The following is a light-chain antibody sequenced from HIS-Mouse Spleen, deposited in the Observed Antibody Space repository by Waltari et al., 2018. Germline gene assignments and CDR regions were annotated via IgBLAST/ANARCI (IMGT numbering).Light chain of an antibody. CDR1: ALPKQS. J-gene: IGLJ2*01. CDR2: EDT. CDR3: YSTDSSGNHRV. Sequence: SYELTQTPSVSVSPGQTATIPCSGHALPKQSAYWYQQESGQSPVLVIYEDTKRPSGIPERFSGASSGTMAALTISGAQVEDEADYYCYSTDSSGNHRVFGGGTKLTVL. V-gene: IGLV3-10*01.